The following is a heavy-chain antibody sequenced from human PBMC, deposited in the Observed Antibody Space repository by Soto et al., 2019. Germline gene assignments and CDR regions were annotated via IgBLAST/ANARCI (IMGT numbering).Heavy chain of an antibody. Sequence: SETLSLTCTVSGGSISSYYWSWIRQPPGKGLEWIGYIYYSGSTNYNPSLKSRVTISVDTSKNQFSLKLSSVTAADTAVYYCARRSGYCSSTSCYFDYWGQGTLVTVSS. V-gene: IGHV4-59*08. J-gene: IGHJ4*02. CDR1: GGSISSYY. CDR2: IYYSGST. CDR3: ARRSGYCSSTSCYFDY. D-gene: IGHD2-2*01.